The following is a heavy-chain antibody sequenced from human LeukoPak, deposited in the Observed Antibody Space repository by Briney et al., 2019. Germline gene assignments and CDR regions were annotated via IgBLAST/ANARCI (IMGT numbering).Heavy chain of an antibody. Sequence: PGESLRLSCAASGFTFSSYAMSWVRQAPGKGLEWVSAISGSGGSTYYADSVKGRFTISRDNSKNTLYLQMNSLRAEDTAVYYCAGRVVPAARWGAFDIWGQGTMVTVSS. J-gene: IGHJ3*02. D-gene: IGHD2-2*01. CDR2: ISGSGGST. V-gene: IGHV3-23*01. CDR1: GFTFSSYA. CDR3: AGRVVPAARWGAFDI.